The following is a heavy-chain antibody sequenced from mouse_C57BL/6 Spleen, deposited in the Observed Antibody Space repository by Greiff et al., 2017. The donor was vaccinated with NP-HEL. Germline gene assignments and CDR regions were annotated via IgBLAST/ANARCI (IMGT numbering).Heavy chain of an antibody. Sequence: QVQLQQPGAELVKPGASVKLSCKASGYTFTSYWMHWVKQRPGQGLEWIGMIHPNSGSTNYNEKFKSKATLTVDKSSSTAYMQLSSLTSEDSAVYYCARDYGSSYVSLFDYWGQGTTLTVSS. J-gene: IGHJ2*01. CDR1: GYTFTSYW. CDR3: ARDYGSSYVSLFDY. CDR2: IHPNSGST. D-gene: IGHD1-1*01. V-gene: IGHV1-64*01.